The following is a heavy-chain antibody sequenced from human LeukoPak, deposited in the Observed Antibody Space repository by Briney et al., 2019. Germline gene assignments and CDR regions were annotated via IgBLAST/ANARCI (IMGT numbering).Heavy chain of an antibody. J-gene: IGHJ5*02. CDR2: TNAGNGNT. Sequence: ASVKVSCKASGYTFTSYAIHWVRQAPGQRLEWMGWTNAGNGNTKYSQKFQGRVTITRDTSASTAYMDLSSLRSEDTAVYYCARETRGFRNWFDPWGQGTLVTVSS. V-gene: IGHV1-3*01. CDR1: GYTFTSYA. CDR3: ARETRGFRNWFDP.